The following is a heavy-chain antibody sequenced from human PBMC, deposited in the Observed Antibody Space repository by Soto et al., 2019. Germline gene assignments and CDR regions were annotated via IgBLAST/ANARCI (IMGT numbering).Heavy chain of an antibody. CDR3: ARVPHY. CDR1: GGSFSSGGYS. CDR2: MYHSGCT. J-gene: IGHJ4*02. Sequence: QLRLQESGSGLVKPSQSLSLSCAVCGGSFSSGGYSWSWIRQPPGKGLEWIGYMYHSGCTYYNPSLKSRVTISIDRSKNQFSLKLSSVTAADPAVYYCARVPHYWGQGILVTVSS. V-gene: IGHV4-30-2*01. D-gene: IGHD2-2*01.